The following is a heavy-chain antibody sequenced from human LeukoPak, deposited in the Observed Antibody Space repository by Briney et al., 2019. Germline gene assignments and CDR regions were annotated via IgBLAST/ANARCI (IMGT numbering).Heavy chain of an antibody. CDR2: ISYSGST. V-gene: IGHV4-39*01. J-gene: IGHJ4*02. CDR3: ARHLTGSGSYFEALYYFDY. Sequence: PSQTLSLTCTVSGDSISSSVYYWGWIRQPPGKGLEWIGSISYSGSTYYNPSLKSRVTISVDTSKNQFSLKLTSVTAADTAVYYCARHLTGSGSYFEALYYFDYWGQGTLVTVSS. CDR1: GDSISSSVYY. D-gene: IGHD1-26*01.